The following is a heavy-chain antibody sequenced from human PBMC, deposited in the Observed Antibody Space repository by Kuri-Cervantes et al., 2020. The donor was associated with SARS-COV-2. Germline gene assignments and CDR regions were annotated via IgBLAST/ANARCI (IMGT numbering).Heavy chain of an antibody. D-gene: IGHD3-3*01. V-gene: IGHV3-30*02. J-gene: IGHJ4*02. CDR3: AKVETASLDY. CDR1: GFPFSYYG. CDR2: VRRDGSNY. Sequence: GGSLRLSCAASGFPFSYYGMHWVRQAPGKGLEWVGFVRRDGSNYYYADSVKGRFTISRDNSKNSLYLEMNSLRPEDTAVYYCAKVETASLDYWGQGTLVTVSS.